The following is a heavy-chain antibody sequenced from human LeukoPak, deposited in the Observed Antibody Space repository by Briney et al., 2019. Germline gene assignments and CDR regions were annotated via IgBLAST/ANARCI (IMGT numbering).Heavy chain of an antibody. V-gene: IGHV3-23*01. CDR2: INGNGGRT. CDR3: ATPPTVTRNY. CDR1: GFTFSSYA. J-gene: IGHJ4*02. D-gene: IGHD4-17*01. Sequence: GGSLRLSCAASGFTFSSYAMSWVRQAPGKGLEWVSSINGNGGRTYYADSVKGRCTISRDNSKNTLFLQMNSLRAEDTAVYYCATPPTVTRNYWGQGTLVTVSS.